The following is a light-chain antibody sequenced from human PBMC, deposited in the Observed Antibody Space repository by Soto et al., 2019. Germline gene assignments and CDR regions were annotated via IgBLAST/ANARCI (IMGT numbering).Light chain of an antibody. CDR1: QGISSW. V-gene: IGKV1-5*03. J-gene: IGKJ1*01. Sequence: DIQLTQSPSTLSASVGDRVTITCRASQGISSWLAWYQQKPGKAPKFLIYKTSNLESGAPSRFSGSGSGTEFTLTISSLQPDDFATYYCQYYNNYCWTFGQGTKVEIK. CDR2: KTS. CDR3: QYYNNYCWT.